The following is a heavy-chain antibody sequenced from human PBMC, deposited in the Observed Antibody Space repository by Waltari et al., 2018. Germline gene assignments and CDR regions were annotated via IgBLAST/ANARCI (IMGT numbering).Heavy chain of an antibody. CDR1: GFPVSSHD. D-gene: IGHD1-26*01. J-gene: IGHJ4*02. CDR2: IYTGGST. CDR3: ARGGTIGATHLDF. V-gene: IGHV3-53*01. Sequence: EVQLVESGGALIQPGGSLRLSCAASGFPVSSHDMNWVRQAPGKGLEWVSVIYTGGSTYYADSVKGRFAISRDTSKNTLSLQMDSLRAEDTAVYYCARGGTIGATHLDFWGQGTLVTVSS.